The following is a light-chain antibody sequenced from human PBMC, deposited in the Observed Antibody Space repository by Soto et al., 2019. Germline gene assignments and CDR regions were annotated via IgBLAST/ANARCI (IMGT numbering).Light chain of an antibody. CDR1: QTISSS. CDR2: GAS. V-gene: IGKV3-15*01. J-gene: IGKJ1*01. CDR3: QQYNKWPWT. Sequence: ETPMSQSPATPAVSPAWRAPPYFWASQTISSSLAWYQQKPGQAPRLLIFGASPRATGVPARFSGSGSGTLFTLTISSLQSEDFGVYYCQQYNKWPWTFGQGTKVDIK.